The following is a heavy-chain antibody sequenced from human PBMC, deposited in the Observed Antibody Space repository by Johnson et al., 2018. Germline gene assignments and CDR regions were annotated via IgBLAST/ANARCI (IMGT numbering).Heavy chain of an antibody. CDR1: GFTFSSYS. CDR2: LSSSSSHI. Sequence: VQLVESGGGLVKPGGSLRLSCAASGFTFSSYSMNWVRQAPGKGLEWVSSLSSSSSHIYYADSVKGRFTISRDNAKNSLYLQMNSLRAEDTAVYYCARDRIAALDAFDIWGHGTMVTVSS. V-gene: IGHV3-21*01. CDR3: ARDRIAALDAFDI. J-gene: IGHJ3*02. D-gene: IGHD6-6*01.